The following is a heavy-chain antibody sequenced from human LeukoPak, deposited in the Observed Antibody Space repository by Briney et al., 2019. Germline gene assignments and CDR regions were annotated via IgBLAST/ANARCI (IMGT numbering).Heavy chain of an antibody. CDR2: LSSCGSAF. J-gene: IGHJ4*02. D-gene: IGHD3-3*01. CDR1: GFTFRSYE. Sequence: PWGSLRLSCEDSGFTFRSYEMNWVRQAPGEGLEWIAYLSSCGSAFSYADSVKGRFTIARDNAKNSVYLEMNSLRADDTAVYYCARSARLMKGVVEVTALDDWGQGTLVTVSS. V-gene: IGHV3-48*03. CDR3: ARSARLMKGVVEVTALDD.